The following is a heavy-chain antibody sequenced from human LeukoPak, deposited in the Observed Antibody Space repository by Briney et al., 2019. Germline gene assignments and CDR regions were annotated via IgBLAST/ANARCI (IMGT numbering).Heavy chain of an antibody. CDR3: ARVRSGSDDY. CDR1: GFTVSNNY. Sequence: PGGSLRLSCAASGFTVSNNYMSWVRQAPGKGLEWVSSISSSSSYIYYADSVKGRFTISRDNAKNSLYLQMNSLRAEDTAVYYCARVRSGSDDYWGQGTLVTVSS. D-gene: IGHD1-26*01. J-gene: IGHJ4*02. V-gene: IGHV3-21*01. CDR2: ISSSSSYI.